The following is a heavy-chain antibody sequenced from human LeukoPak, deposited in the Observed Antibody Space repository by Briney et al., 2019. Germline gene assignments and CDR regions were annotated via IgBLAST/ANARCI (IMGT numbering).Heavy chain of an antibody. Sequence: SETLSLTCTVSGGSFSGYGWSWVRQAPGKGLEWVGEINDSGSTNYSPSLKRGGTILVETYENKLSMKLTSITAADTAVYSCTSGKPETVFDYWGQGTLVTVSS. CDR1: GGSFSGYG. D-gene: IGHD2-21*02. CDR2: INDSGST. CDR3: TSGKPETVFDY. J-gene: IGHJ4*02. V-gene: IGHV4-34*01.